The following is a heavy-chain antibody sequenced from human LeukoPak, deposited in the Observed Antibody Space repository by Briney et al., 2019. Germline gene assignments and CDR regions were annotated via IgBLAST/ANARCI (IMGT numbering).Heavy chain of an antibody. J-gene: IGHJ2*01. D-gene: IGHD5-12*01. CDR1: GGSISSSSYY. CDR2: IYYSGST. CDR3: ARVVGGYSGYDKHWYFDL. Sequence: SETLSLTCTVSGGSISSSSYYWGWIRQPPGKGLEWIGSIYYSGSTYYNPSLKSRVTISVDTSKNQFSLKLSSVTAADTAVYYCARVVGGYSGYDKHWYFDLWGRGTLVTVSS. V-gene: IGHV4-39*07.